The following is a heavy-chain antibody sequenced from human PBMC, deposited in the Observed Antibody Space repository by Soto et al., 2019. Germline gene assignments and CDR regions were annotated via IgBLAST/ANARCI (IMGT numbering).Heavy chain of an antibody. CDR3: ARSGGGVRGVTPNTLYYGMDI. D-gene: IGHD3-10*01. CDR1: GGSFNGYY. CDR2: INHSGNT. V-gene: IGHV4-34*01. J-gene: IGHJ6*02. Sequence: PSETLSLTCAVYGGSFNGYYWNWIRQPPGKGLEWIGEINHSGNTNYNPSLKSRVAISVHTSKKQISLKLSSMTAADTAVYYCARSGGGVRGVTPNTLYYGMDIWGQGTTVTVSS.